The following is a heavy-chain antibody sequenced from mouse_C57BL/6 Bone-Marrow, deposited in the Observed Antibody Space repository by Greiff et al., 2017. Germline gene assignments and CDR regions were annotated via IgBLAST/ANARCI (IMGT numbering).Heavy chain of an antibody. CDR2: ISDGGSYT. CDR3: ASVTGTGWYFDV. J-gene: IGHJ1*03. CDR1: GFTFSSSA. V-gene: IGHV5-4*03. Sequence: EVKLMESGGGLVKPGGSLKISCAASGFTFSSSAMSWVRQTPEKRLEWVATISDGGSYTYYPDNVKGRFTISRDNAKNNLYLQMSHLKSKDTAMYYCASVTGTGWYFDVWGTGTTVTVAS. D-gene: IGHD4-1*01.